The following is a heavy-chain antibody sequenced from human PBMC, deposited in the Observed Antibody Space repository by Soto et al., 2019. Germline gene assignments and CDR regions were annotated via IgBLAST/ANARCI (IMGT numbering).Heavy chain of an antibody. D-gene: IGHD6-13*01. CDR3: ARLDRALSAAFNADS. J-gene: IGHJ4*02. Sequence: QLQLQESGPGLVKPSETLSLTCTVSGGSISSSSYYWGWIRQPPGKGLEWIGSIYYSGSTYYNPSPQSRVTISVNTSKNQFSLKLRSVTAADAAVYYCARLDRALSAAFNADSWGQGTLVTVSS. CDR1: GGSISSSSYY. CDR2: IYYSGST. V-gene: IGHV4-39*01.